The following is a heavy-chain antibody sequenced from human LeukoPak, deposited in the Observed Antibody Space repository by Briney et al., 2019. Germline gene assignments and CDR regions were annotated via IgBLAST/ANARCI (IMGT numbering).Heavy chain of an antibody. CDR3: TRLISRGSDYNYVDD. Sequence: GESLKISCKGSGYRFTNYHIGWVRQMPGKGLEWMGIIYPADSDTRYRPTFRGQVTISVDKSINTAYLQWSSLKASDTAMYYCTRLISRGSDYNYVDDWGQGTLIAVSS. CDR2: IYPADSDT. D-gene: IGHD5-24*01. CDR1: GYRFTNYH. V-gene: IGHV5-51*01. J-gene: IGHJ4*02.